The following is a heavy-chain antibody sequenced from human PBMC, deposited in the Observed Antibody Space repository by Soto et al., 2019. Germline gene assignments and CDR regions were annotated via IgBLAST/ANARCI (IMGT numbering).Heavy chain of an antibody. D-gene: IGHD3-3*01. CDR1: GYTFTSYG. CDR3: ARVLEREWPRYYYYYMDV. Sequence: ASVKVSCKASGYTFTSYGISWVRQAPGQGLEWMGWISAYNGNTNYAQKLQGRVTMTTDTSTSTAYMELRSPRSDDTAVYYCARVLEREWPRYYYYYMDVWGKGTTVTVSS. V-gene: IGHV1-18*01. CDR2: ISAYNGNT. J-gene: IGHJ6*03.